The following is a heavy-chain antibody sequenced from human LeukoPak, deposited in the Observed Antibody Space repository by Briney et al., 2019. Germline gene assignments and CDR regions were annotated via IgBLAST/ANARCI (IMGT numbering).Heavy chain of an antibody. CDR2: IYYSGST. J-gene: IGHJ6*02. D-gene: IGHD3-3*01. Sequence: SETLSLTCTVSGGSISRSYWSWIRQPPGKGLEWIGYIYYSGSTNYNPSLKSRVTMSVDTSKNLFSLKLNSVTAADTAVYYCATGVVPYYGLDVWGQGTTVTVSS. V-gene: IGHV4-59*01. CDR3: ATGVVPYYGLDV. CDR1: GGSISRSY.